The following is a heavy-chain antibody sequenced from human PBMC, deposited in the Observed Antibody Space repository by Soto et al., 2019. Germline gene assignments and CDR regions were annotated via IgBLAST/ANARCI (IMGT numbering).Heavy chain of an antibody. J-gene: IGHJ4*02. V-gene: IGHV4-31*03. CDR1: GGSISSGGYY. CDR3: ARETLWFGELFHDD. D-gene: IGHD3-10*01. Sequence: QVQLQESGPGLVKPSQTLSLTCTVSGGSISSGGYYWSWIRQHPGKGLEWIGYIYYSGSTYYNPSLKSRVTISVDTSKNQCSLKLSSVTAADTAVYYCARETLWFGELFHDDWGQGTLVTVSS. CDR2: IYYSGST.